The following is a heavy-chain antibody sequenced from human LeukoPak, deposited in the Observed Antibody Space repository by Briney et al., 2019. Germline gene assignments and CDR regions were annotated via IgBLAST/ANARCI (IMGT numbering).Heavy chain of an antibody. CDR3: ARDFPYYYDISGYYFDY. CDR1: GFTLSSYA. V-gene: IGHV3-23*01. CDR2: ISDTGNT. Sequence: GGSLRLSCAASGFTLSSYAMSWVRQAPGKGLEWVSAISDTGNTYHADSVKGRFTISRDSSKNSLYLQMNSLRAEDTAVYYCARDFPYYYDISGYYFDYWGQGTLVTVSS. D-gene: IGHD3-22*01. J-gene: IGHJ4*02.